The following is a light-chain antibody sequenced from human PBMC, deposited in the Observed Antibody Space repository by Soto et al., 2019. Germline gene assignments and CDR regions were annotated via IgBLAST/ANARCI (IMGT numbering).Light chain of an antibody. CDR1: QAISGH. CDR2: AAS. J-gene: IGKJ5*01. V-gene: IGKV1D-16*01. Sequence: DIQMTQSPSSLSASVGDRVTITCRASQAISGHLAWYQQKPGKAPKSLIYAASNLQSGAPSRFSGSETGTNFNLTISSLQPEDFATCSCQQYNLYPITCGPGTRLEI. CDR3: QQYNLYPIT.